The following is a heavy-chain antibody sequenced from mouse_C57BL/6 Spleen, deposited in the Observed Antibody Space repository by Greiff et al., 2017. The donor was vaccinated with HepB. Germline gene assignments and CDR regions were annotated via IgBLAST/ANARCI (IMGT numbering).Heavy chain of an antibody. V-gene: IGHV1-69*01. D-gene: IGHD1-1*01. CDR1: GYTFTSYW. Sequence: QVQLQQPGAELVMPGASVKLSCKASGYTFTSYWMHWVKQRPGQGLEWIGEIDPSDSYTNYNQKFKGKSTLTVDKSSSTAYMQLSILTSEDSAVYYCARKGVYYGISLDYWGQGTTLTVSS. CDR2: IDPSDSYT. J-gene: IGHJ2*01. CDR3: ARKGVYYGISLDY.